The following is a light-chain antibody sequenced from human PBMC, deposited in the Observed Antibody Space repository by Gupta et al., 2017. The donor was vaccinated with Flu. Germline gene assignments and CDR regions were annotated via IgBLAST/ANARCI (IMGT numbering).Light chain of an antibody. CDR1: SSDVGSSYY. CDR3: FSDAMTNTVVV. V-gene: IGLV2-14*01. Sequence: QSALTQPASVSGSPGQSIAISCTGSSSDVGSSYYVSWYQRHPNKAPKLILFEVSRRPGGIADRFSGSKSGDTASLTISGLLGEDEGFYYCFSDAMTNTVVVFGGGTKLTVL. CDR2: EVS. J-gene: IGLJ2*01.